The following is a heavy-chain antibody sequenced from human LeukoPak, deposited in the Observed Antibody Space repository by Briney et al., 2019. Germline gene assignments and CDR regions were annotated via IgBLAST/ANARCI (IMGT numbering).Heavy chain of an antibody. D-gene: IGHD2-15*01. CDR1: GGTFSSYA. J-gene: IGHJ5*02. V-gene: IGHV1-69*06. CDR3: ARDGRYCSGGSCYWPRRVNWFDP. CDR2: IIPIFGTA. Sequence: SVKDSCKASGGTFSSYAISWVRQAPGQGLEWMGGIIPIFGTANYAQKFQGRVTITADKSTSTAYMELSSLRSEDTAVYYCARDGRYCSGGSCYWPRRVNWFDPWGQGTLVTVSS.